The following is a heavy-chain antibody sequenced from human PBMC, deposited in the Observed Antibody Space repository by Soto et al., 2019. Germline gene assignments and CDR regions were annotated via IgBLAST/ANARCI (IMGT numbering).Heavy chain of an antibody. V-gene: IGHV3-30*18. Sequence: QVQLVESGGGVVQPGRSLRLSCAASGFTFSSYGMHWVRQAPGKGLEWVAVISYDGSNKYYADSVKGRFTISRDNSKNTLYLQMNSLRAEDATVYYCAKVGGAAGIAVRGYYYYGMDVWGQGTTVTVSS. D-gene: IGHD6-13*01. CDR1: GFTFSSYG. CDR2: ISYDGSNK. J-gene: IGHJ6*02. CDR3: AKVGGAAGIAVRGYYYYGMDV.